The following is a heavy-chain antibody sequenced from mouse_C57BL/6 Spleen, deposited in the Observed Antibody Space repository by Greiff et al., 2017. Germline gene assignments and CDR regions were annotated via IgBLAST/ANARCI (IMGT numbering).Heavy chain of an antibody. D-gene: IGHD1-1*01. Sequence: EVQRVESGGDLVKPGGSLKLSCAASGFTFSSYGMSWVRQTPDKRLEWVATISSGGSYTYYPDSVKGRFTISRDNAKNTLYLQMSSLKSEDTAMYYCARHHYYGSSSDWYFDVWGTGTTVTVSS. CDR3: ARHHYYGSSSDWYFDV. CDR2: ISSGGSYT. V-gene: IGHV5-6*01. J-gene: IGHJ1*03. CDR1: GFTFSSYG.